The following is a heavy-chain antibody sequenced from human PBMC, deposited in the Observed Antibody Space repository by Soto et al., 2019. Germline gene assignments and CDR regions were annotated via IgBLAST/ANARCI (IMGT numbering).Heavy chain of an antibody. D-gene: IGHD3-16*01. Sequence: QVQLQESGPGLVKPSETLSLTCTVSGGSISSYYWSWIRQPPGKGLEWIGYIYYSGSTNYNPSLMSRVTISVDTSKNQFFVKLSSVTAADTAVYYCARADFGWYFDLWGRGTLVTVSS. J-gene: IGHJ2*01. V-gene: IGHV4-59*01. CDR1: GGSISSYY. CDR2: IYYSGST. CDR3: ARADFGWYFDL.